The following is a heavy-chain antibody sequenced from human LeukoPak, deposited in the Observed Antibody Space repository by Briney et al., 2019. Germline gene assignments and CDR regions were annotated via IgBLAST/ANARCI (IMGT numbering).Heavy chain of an antibody. CDR2: IYYSGST. Sequence: NPSETLSLTCTVSGGSISSGDYYWSWIRQPPGKGLEWIGYIYYSGSTYYNPSLKSRVTISVDTSKNQFSLKLSSVTAADTAVYYCARDRSYYYDSSGYYDAFDIWGQGTMVTVSS. D-gene: IGHD3-22*01. CDR1: GGSISSGDYY. CDR3: ARDRSYYYDSSGYYDAFDI. J-gene: IGHJ3*02. V-gene: IGHV4-61*08.